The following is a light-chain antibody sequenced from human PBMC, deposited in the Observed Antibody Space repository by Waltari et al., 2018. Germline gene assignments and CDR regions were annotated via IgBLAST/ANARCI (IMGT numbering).Light chain of an antibody. J-gene: IGLJ3*02. CDR2: GST. Sequence: QSVLTQPPSVSGAPGQKVTISCTGSGSNIGAGYDVHWYQQLPRAAPKPLIYGSTGRPLGVPDRFFGSTSGTSASLAITGLQAEDEGDYYCQSYDTSLSVVFGGGTKLTVL. CDR1: GSNIGAGYD. CDR3: QSYDTSLSVV. V-gene: IGLV1-40*01.